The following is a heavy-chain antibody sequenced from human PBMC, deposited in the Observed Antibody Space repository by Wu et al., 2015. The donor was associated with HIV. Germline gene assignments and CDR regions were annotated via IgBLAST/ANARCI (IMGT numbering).Heavy chain of an antibody. CDR2: ISSHNGKT. V-gene: IGHV1-18*01. CDR1: GYSFTSQG. J-gene: IGHJ3*02. Sequence: QLVQSGAEVKKPGASVKVSCKASGYSFTSQGINWVRQAPGQGLEWMGWISSHNGKTTYAQRFQGRVTMTTDTSTTTAYMEVRSLRSEDTAVYYCATRPGSGYSYGYIAFDIWGQGTMVTVSS. D-gene: IGHD5-18*01. CDR3: ATRPGSGYSYGYIAFDI.